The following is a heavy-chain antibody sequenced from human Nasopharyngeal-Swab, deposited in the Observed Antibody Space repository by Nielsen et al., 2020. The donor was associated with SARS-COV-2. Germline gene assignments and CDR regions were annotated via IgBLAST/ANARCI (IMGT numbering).Heavy chain of an antibody. Sequence: GESLKISCAASGFTFSSYDMHWVRQAPGKGLEWVSAIGTAGDTYYPGSVKGRFTISRENAKNSLYLQMNSLRAGDTAVYYCARATTDSSGYYYVFDYWGQGTLVTVSS. D-gene: IGHD3-22*01. CDR1: GFTFSSYD. J-gene: IGHJ4*02. CDR3: ARATTDSSGYYYVFDY. CDR2: IGTAGDT. V-gene: IGHV3-13*01.